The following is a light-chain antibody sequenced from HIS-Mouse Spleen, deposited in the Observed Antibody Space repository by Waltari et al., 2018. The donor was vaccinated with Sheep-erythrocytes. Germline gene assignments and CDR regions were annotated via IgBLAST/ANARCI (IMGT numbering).Light chain of an antibody. J-gene: IGLJ3*02. CDR3: CSYAGSSTPWV. CDR1: SSDVGSYNR. V-gene: IGLV2-23*01. Sequence: QSALTQPASVSGSPGQSITISCTGTSSDVGSYNRVSWYQQHPGKAPKLMIYEGSKRPSGVSNRFSGSKSGNTTSLTISGLQAEDVADYYCCSYAGSSTPWVFGGGTKLTVL. CDR2: EGS.